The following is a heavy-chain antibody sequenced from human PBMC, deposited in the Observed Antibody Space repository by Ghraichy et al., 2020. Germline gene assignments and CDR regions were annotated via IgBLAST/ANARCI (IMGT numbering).Heavy chain of an antibody. V-gene: IGHV3-48*03. CDR1: GFTFSSYE. D-gene: IGHD2-15*01. J-gene: IGHJ4*02. CDR3: ARGEMSCSGGSCYSGINNYFDY. Sequence: LSLTCAASGFTFSSYEMNWVRQAPGKGLEWVSYISSSGSTIYYADSVKGRFTISRDNAKNSLYLQMNSLRAEDTAVYYCARGEMSCSGGSCYSGINNYFDYWGQGTLVTVSS. CDR2: ISSSGSTI.